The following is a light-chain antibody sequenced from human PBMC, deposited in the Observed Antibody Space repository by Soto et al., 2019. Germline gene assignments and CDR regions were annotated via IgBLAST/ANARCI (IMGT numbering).Light chain of an antibody. CDR1: SSDVDDYNY. Sequence: QSALTQPRSVSGSPGQSVTISCTGTSSDVDDYNYVSWYQQHPDTAPKLMIYDVTKRPSGVPDRFSGSKSGNTASLTISGLQAEDEADYYCQSYESSLSGWIFGGGTKVTVL. V-gene: IGLV2-11*01. J-gene: IGLJ2*01. CDR3: QSYESSLSGWI. CDR2: DVT.